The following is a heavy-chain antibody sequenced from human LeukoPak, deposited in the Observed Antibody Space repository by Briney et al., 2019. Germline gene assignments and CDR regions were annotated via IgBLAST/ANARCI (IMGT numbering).Heavy chain of an antibody. D-gene: IGHD1-1*01. CDR2: ISVSGDST. J-gene: IGHJ4*02. CDR3: AKGRTAFDY. Sequence: PGGSLRLSCAVSGFTAIGTYMTWVGQAPGGGRQWVSVISVSGDSTYYADSVKGRFTISRDNSKNTLYLQMNSLRAEDTAVYYCAKGRTAFDYWGQGTLVTVSS. CDR1: GFTAIGTY. V-gene: IGHV3-53*05.